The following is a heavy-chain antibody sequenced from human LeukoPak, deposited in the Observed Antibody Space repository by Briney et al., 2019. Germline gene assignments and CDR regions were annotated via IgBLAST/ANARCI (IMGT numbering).Heavy chain of an antibody. CDR2: ISGSGGST. V-gene: IGHV3-23*01. CDR3: AKGLDPFLLQRRSGG. CDR1: GFTLSSYA. D-gene: IGHD4-11*01. J-gene: IGHJ4*02. Sequence: GGSLRLSCAASGFTLSSYAISWVRQAPGQGLEWVSAISGSGGSTYYADSVKGRFTISRDNSKNTLYLQMNSLRAEDTAVYYCAKGLDPFLLQRRSGGWGQGTLVTVSS.